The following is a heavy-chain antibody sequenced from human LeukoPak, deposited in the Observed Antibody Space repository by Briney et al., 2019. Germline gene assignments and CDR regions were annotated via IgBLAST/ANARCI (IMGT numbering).Heavy chain of an antibody. CDR1: GFTFSSYS. CDR2: ISTSSSYI. D-gene: IGHD6-13*01. V-gene: IGHV3-21*01. J-gene: IGHJ6*03. Sequence: PGGSLRLSCAASGFTFSSYSMNWVRRAPGKGLEWVPFISTSSSYIHNADSVKGRFTISRDNAENSLYLQMNSLRAEDTAVYYCARAAIAAARIYYYMDVWGKGTTVTVSS. CDR3: ARAAIAAARIYYYMDV.